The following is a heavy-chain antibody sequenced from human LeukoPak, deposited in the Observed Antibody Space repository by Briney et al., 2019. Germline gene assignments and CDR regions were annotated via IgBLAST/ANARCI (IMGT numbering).Heavy chain of an antibody. D-gene: IGHD3-22*01. V-gene: IGHV1-2*06. CDR2: INPNSGGT. Sequence: ASVKVSCKASGYTFTGYYMHWVRQAPGEGLEWMGRINPNSGGTNYAQKFQGSVTMTRDTSISTAYMELSRLRSADTAVYYCARDRPMIVVVIRRFDPWGQGTLVTVSS. J-gene: IGHJ5*02. CDR3: ARDRPMIVVVIRRFDP. CDR1: GYTFTGYY.